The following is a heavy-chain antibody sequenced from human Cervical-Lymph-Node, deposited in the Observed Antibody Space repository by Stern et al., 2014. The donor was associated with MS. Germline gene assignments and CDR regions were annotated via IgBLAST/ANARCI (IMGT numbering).Heavy chain of an antibody. Sequence: VQLVQSGAEVKKAGEPLKISCKGSGYTFTNHWIGWVRQTPGKGLEGMGIIYPGDSDAKYSPSLQGQVTISADTSISTAYLQWSSLKASDTAMYYCVRQRDEYNGIDYWGQGTLVTVSS. CDR1: GYTFTNHW. J-gene: IGHJ4*02. V-gene: IGHV5-51*01. CDR2: IYPGDSDA. D-gene: IGHD5-24*01. CDR3: VRQRDEYNGIDY.